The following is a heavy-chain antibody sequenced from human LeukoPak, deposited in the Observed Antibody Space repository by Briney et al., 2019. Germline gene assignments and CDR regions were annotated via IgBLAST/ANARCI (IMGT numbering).Heavy chain of an antibody. CDR2: INSDGSST. CDR3: ARAHSSYYDSSGFYY. Sequence: GGSLRLSCAASGFTFSSYWMHWVRQAPGKGLVWVSRINSDGSSTSYADSVKGRFTISRDNAKNTLYLQMNSLRAEDTAVYYCARAHSSYYDSSGFYYWGQGTLVTVSS. D-gene: IGHD3-22*01. J-gene: IGHJ4*02. V-gene: IGHV3-74*01. CDR1: GFTFSSYW.